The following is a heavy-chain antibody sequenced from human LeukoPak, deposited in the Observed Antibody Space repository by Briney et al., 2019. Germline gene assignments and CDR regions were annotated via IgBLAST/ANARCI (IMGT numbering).Heavy chain of an antibody. V-gene: IGHV3-11*04. Sequence: PGGSLRLSCAASGFSFSDYYMSWIRQAPGKGLEWVSYISSSGDTKSYADSVKGRFTISRDNAKNSLYLQMSSLRAEDAAIYYCARVMGNYASDYWGQGALVTVSS. CDR3: ARVMGNYASDY. D-gene: IGHD1-7*01. CDR2: ISSSGDTK. CDR1: GFSFSDYY. J-gene: IGHJ4*02.